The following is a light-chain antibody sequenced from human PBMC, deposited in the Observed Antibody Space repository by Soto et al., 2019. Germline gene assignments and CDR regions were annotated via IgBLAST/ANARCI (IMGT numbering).Light chain of an antibody. V-gene: IGLV2-14*01. CDR3: SSYTSSSTYVV. CDR1: SSDVGGYNY. CDR2: DVS. J-gene: IGLJ2*01. Sequence: QSVLTQPASVSGSPGQSITISCTGTSSDVGGYNYVSWCQQHPGKAPKLMIYDVSNRPSGVSNRFSGSKSGNTASLTISGLQAEDEADYYCSSYTSSSTYVVFGGGTKVTVL.